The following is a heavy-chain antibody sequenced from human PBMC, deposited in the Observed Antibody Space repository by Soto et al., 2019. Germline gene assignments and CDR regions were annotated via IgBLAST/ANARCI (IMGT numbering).Heavy chain of an antibody. J-gene: IGHJ5*02. V-gene: IGHV4-34*01. CDR1: GGSFSGYY. Sequence: SETLSLTCAVYGGSFSGYYWSWIRQPPGKGLEWIGEINHSGSTNYNPSLKSRVTISVDTSKNQFSLKLSSVTAADTAVYYCARGPRYYSSSWYFRRGNWFDPWGQGTLVTVSS. CDR3: ARGPRYYSSSWYFRRGNWFDP. CDR2: INHSGST. D-gene: IGHD6-13*01.